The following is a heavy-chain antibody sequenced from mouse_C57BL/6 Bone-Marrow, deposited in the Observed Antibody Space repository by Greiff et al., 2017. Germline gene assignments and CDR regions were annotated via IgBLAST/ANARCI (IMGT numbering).Heavy chain of an antibody. CDR2: IRLKSDNYAT. V-gene: IGHV6-3*01. D-gene: IGHD2-2*01. Sequence: EVQLVESGGGLVQPGGSMKLSCVASGFTFSNYWMNWVRQSPEKGLEWVAQIRLKSDNYATHYAESVKGRFTISRDDSKSSVYLQMNNLRAEDTGIYYYTGEGYDYYFDYWGQGTTLTVSS. J-gene: IGHJ2*01. CDR3: TGEGYDYYFDY. CDR1: GFTFSNYW.